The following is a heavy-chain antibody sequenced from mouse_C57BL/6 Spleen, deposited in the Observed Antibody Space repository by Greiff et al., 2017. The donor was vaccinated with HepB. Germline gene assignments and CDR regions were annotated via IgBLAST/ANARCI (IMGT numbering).Heavy chain of an antibody. J-gene: IGHJ3*01. V-gene: IGHV1-53*01. Sequence: VKLKQPGTELVKPGASVKLSCKASGYTFTSYWMHWVKQRPGQGLEWIGNINPSNGGTNYNEKFKSKATLTVDKSSSTAYMQLSSLTSEDSAVYYCARSGGMGLPFAYWGQGTLVTVSA. CDR3: ARSGGMGLPFAY. CDR1: GYTFTSYW. CDR2: INPSNGGT. D-gene: IGHD2-10*02.